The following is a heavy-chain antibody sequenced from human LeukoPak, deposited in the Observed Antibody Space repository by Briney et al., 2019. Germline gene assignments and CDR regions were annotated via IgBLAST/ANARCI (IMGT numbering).Heavy chain of an antibody. V-gene: IGHV4-38-2*02. J-gene: IGHJ4*02. CDR3: ARGYYYDSSGYFRY. CDR1: GYSISSGYF. D-gene: IGHD3-22*01. Sequence: SETLSLTCTVSGYSISSGYFWGWIRQFPGKALEWIGSIYHSGSTFYNPSLKSRVTISLDTSKNQFSLKLSSVTAADTAVYYCARGYYYDSSGYFRYWGQGTLVTVSS. CDR2: IYHSGST.